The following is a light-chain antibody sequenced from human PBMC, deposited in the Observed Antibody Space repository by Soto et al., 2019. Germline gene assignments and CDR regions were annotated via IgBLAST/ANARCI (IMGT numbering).Light chain of an antibody. CDR1: RNISSD. CDR3: QQYNSYWT. J-gene: IGKJ1*01. CDR2: RAS. V-gene: IGKV1-39*01. Sequence: IQMTQTPSSLSASVGDRVTLSCRASRNISSDLNWYQLKPGKAPKLLIYRASTLQNGVPSRFSGSGSATDFTLTISSLQPDDFAIYYCQQYNSYWTFGQGTKVDIK.